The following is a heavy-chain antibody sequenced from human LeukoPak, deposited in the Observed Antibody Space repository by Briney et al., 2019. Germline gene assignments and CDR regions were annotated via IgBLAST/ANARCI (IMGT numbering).Heavy chain of an antibody. CDR2: TSGDEDST. V-gene: IGHV3-23*01. CDR3: TKDLMTGFSSGWYFGS. Sequence: PGGSLRLSCAASEFTFTSYELNWVRQAPGKGLEWVAVTSGDEDSTHYAESVRGRFIISTDNSKNSLYLQMNSLRAEDTAVYYCTKDLMTGFSSGWYFGSWGQGTLVTVSS. CDR1: EFTFTSYE. J-gene: IGHJ4*02. D-gene: IGHD6-19*01.